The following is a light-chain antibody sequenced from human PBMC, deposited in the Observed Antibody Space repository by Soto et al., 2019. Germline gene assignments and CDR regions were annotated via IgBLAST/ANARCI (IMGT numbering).Light chain of an antibody. J-gene: IGKJ4*01. CDR2: AAS. CDR1: QSISSY. CDR3: QQSYTTPLT. Sequence: DIQMTQSPSSLSASVGDRVTITCRASQSISSYLNWYQQKPGKAPNLLIYAASTLQSGVPSRFSGSGSGTDFTLTIRSLQPEDFATYYCQQSYTTPLTFGGGTTVEIK. V-gene: IGKV1-39*01.